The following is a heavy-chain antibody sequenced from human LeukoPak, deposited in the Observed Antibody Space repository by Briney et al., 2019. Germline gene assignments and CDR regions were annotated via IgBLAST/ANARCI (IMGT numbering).Heavy chain of an antibody. CDR1: GLTFSTYA. CDR2: ISGSDGST. J-gene: IGHJ4*02. Sequence: PGGSLRLSCAASGLTFSTYAMSWVRQAPGKGLEWVSVISGSDGSTYYADSVKGRFTISRDNSKNTLYLQMNSLRAEDTAVYYCAKARGYSYGSHFDYWGQGTLVTVSS. D-gene: IGHD5-18*01. V-gene: IGHV3-23*01. CDR3: AKARGYSYGSHFDY.